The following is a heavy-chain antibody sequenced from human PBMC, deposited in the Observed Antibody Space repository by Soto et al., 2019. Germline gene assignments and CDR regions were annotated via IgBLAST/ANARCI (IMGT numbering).Heavy chain of an antibody. D-gene: IGHD3-22*01. CDR1: GFTFSSYG. CDR2: ISYDGSNK. Sequence: GGSLRLSCAASGFTFSSYGMHWVRQAPGKGLEWVAVISYDGSNKYYADSVKGRFTISRDNSKNTLYLQMNSLRAEDTAVYYCAKAPDSSGYYFGDGPLDYWGQGTLVTVSS. CDR3: AKAPDSSGYYFGDGPLDY. J-gene: IGHJ4*02. V-gene: IGHV3-30*18.